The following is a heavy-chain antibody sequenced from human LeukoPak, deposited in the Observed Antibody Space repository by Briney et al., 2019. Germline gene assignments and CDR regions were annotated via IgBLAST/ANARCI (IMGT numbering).Heavy chain of an antibody. CDR1: GVSISSYY. V-gene: IGHV4-4*07. J-gene: IGHJ4*02. CDR3: AKGPVGNAFDY. D-gene: IGHD4-23*01. Sequence: SETLSLTSTVSGVSISSYYWSWIRQPAGKGLEWIGRIYGSGSANYNPSLKSRVTMAVDTSKKQFSLKLTSVTAADTAVYYCAKGPVGNAFDYWGQGTLVTVSS. CDR2: IYGSGSA.